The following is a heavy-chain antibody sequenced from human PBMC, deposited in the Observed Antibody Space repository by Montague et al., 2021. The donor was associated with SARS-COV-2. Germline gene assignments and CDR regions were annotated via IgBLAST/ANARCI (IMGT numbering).Heavy chain of an antibody. V-gene: IGHV4-39*01. Sequence: SETLSLTCTVSGGSISSSSYYWGWIRQPPGKGLEWIGSIYYSGXTXYXXXXKXRVTISVDTSKNQFSLKLSSVTAADTAVYYCARHGKTSIAMIVVVIGYFDYWGQGTLVTVSS. CDR1: GGSISSSSYY. CDR2: IYYSGXT. J-gene: IGHJ4*02. D-gene: IGHD3-22*01. CDR3: ARHGKTSIAMIVVVIGYFDY.